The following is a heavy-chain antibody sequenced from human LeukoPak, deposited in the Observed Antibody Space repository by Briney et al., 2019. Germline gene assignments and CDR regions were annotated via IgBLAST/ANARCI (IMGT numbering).Heavy chain of an antibody. CDR1: GFTFGSYW. D-gene: IGHD3-10*01. J-gene: IGHJ4*02. V-gene: IGHV3-7*01. CDR2: IKQDGSLQ. Sequence: GGSLRLSCAASGFTFGSYWMSWVRQAPGKGLEWVGNIKQDGSLQYYVDSAKGRFTISRDNAKNSLYLEMNSQRAEDTAVYYCARVFTLYGSGSYDYWGQGTLVTVSS. CDR3: ARVFTLYGSGSYDY.